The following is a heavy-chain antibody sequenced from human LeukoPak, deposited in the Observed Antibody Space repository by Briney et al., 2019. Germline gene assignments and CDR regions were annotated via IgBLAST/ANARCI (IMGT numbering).Heavy chain of an antibody. J-gene: IGHJ4*02. D-gene: IGHD5-12*01. CDR1: GYSISSGYY. Sequence: SETLSLTCTVSGYSISSGYYWGWIRQPPGKGLEWIGSIYHSGSTNYNPSLKSRVTISVDTSKNQFSLKLSSVTAADTAVYYCARGFFAGTPGRGYSGYDLAYFDYWGQGTLVTVSS. CDR3: ARGFFAGTPGRGYSGYDLAYFDY. CDR2: IYHSGST. V-gene: IGHV4-38-2*02.